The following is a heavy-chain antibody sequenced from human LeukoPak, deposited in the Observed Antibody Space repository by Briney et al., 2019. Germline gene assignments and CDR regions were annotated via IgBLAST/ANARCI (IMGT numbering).Heavy chain of an antibody. J-gene: IGHJ4*02. CDR3: AREISRFGI. V-gene: IGHV3-66*01. CDR2: IYIGGST. CDR1: GFTFSSYE. Sequence: TGGSLRLSCAASGFTFSSYEMNWVRQAPGKGLEWVSSIYIGGSTYYADSVKGRFTISRDNPKNTLYLQMHSLRAEDTAVYYCAREISRFGIWGQGTLVTVSS. D-gene: IGHD3-16*01.